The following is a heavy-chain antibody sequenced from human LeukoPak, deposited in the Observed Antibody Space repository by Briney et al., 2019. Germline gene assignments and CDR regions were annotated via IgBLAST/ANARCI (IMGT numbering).Heavy chain of an antibody. CDR1: GFTFSSYW. V-gene: IGHV3-74*01. Sequence: GGALRLSCAASGFTFSSYWMHWVRQAPGKGLVWVSRINSDGSSTSYADSVKGRFTISRDKAKNTRYLQMNSLRAEDTAVYYCARDYYYDSSGYSLWGQGTLVTVSS. CDR3: ARDYYYDSSGYSL. D-gene: IGHD3-22*01. CDR2: INSDGSST. J-gene: IGHJ4*02.